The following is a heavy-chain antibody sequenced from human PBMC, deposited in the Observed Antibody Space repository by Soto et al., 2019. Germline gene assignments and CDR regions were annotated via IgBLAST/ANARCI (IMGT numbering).Heavy chain of an antibody. CDR1: GFTFSSYA. CDR3: AKVHSYYDFWSRPLRRRYYYYYGMDV. CDR2: ISGSGGST. J-gene: IGHJ6*02. Sequence: GGSLRLSCAASGFTFSSYAMSWVRQAPGKGLEWVSAISGSGGSTYYADSVKGRFTISRDNSKNTLYLQMNSLRAEDTAVYYCAKVHSYYDFWSRPLRRRYYYYYGMDVWGQGTTVTVSS. V-gene: IGHV3-23*01. D-gene: IGHD3-3*01.